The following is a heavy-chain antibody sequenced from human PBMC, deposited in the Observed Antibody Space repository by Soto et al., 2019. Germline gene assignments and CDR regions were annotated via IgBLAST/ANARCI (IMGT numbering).Heavy chain of an antibody. CDR3: ARVHWSGSSYDGFDI. CDR1: GPSISSAYY. V-gene: IGHV4-38-2*02. Sequence: PSETLSLTCSVSGPSISSAYYWGWIRQSPGRGLEFIGRIYFNGNTFYNPSPKSRVTVSRDTSKNQFSLNLSSVTAADTAVYYCARVHWSGSSYDGFDIWGQGTMVTVSS. D-gene: IGHD3-3*01. CDR2: IYFNGNT. J-gene: IGHJ3*02.